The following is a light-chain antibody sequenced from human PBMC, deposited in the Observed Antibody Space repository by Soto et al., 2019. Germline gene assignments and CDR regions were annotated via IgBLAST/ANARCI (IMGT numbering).Light chain of an antibody. CDR1: QTIIGY. Sequence: DIQMTQSPSSLSASIGDSVTITCRASQTIIGYLNWYQQKPGKAPRLLINAASNLQSGVPSRVRGSGSETDFTLTITSLQPEDFATYYCQQSYTTPRTFGQGTKVDIK. J-gene: IGKJ1*01. CDR3: QQSYTTPRT. CDR2: AAS. V-gene: IGKV1-39*01.